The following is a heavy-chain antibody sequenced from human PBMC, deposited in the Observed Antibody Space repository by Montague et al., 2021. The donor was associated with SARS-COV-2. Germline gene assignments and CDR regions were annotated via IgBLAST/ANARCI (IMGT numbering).Heavy chain of an antibody. J-gene: IGHJ3*02. Sequence: SETLSLTCTVSGGSISSSSYYWGWIRQPPGKGLEWIGSIYYSGSTYYNLSLKSRVTISVDTSKNQFSLKLSSVTAADTAVYYCARHVCCWLESQRHAFDIWGQGTMVTVSS. CDR3: ARHVCCWLESQRHAFDI. CDR2: IYYSGST. CDR1: GGSISSSSYY. V-gene: IGHV4-39*01. D-gene: IGHD2-2*01.